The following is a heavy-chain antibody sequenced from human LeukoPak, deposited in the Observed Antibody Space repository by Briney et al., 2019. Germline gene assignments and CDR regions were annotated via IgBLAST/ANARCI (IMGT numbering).Heavy chain of an antibody. D-gene: IGHD3-22*01. J-gene: IGHJ6*03. CDR3: ARVRRGHYDSSGYYSSYYYYYYMDV. V-gene: IGHV4-59*01. CDR2: IYYSGST. CDR1: GGSISSYY. Sequence: SETLSLTCTVSGGSISSYYWSWIRQPPGKGLEWIGYIYYSGSTNYNPSLKSRVTISVDTSKNQFSLKLSSVTAADTAVYYCARVRRGHYDSSGYYSSYYYYYYMDVWGKGTTVTISS.